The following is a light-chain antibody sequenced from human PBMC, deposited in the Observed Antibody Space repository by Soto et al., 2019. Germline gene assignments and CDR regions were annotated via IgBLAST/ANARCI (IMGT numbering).Light chain of an antibody. CDR2: AAS. CDR3: QQSYSTPFT. V-gene: IGKV1-39*01. Sequence: DIQMTQSPSSLSASVGDRVTITCRASQSISSYLNWYQQKPGKAPKLLIYAASSLQSGVPSRFSGSGSVTDFTLTISSLQPEYFATYYCQQSYSTPFTFGPGTKVDIK. J-gene: IGKJ3*01. CDR1: QSISSY.